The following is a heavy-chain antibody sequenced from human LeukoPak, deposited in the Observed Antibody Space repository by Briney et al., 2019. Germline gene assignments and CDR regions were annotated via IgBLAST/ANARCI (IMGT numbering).Heavy chain of an antibody. D-gene: IGHD1-1*01. J-gene: IGHJ4*02. CDR1: GGSIRNTDNY. Sequence: RASETLSLTCSVSGGSIRNTDNYWGWIRQPPGKGLEWIGSIYYSGRTFYNPSLKSRVTISVDTSKNQFSLKLTSVTAADTAVYYCARDLQLMEGWGQGTLVTVSS. V-gene: IGHV4-39*07. CDR3: ARDLQLMEG. CDR2: IYYSGRT.